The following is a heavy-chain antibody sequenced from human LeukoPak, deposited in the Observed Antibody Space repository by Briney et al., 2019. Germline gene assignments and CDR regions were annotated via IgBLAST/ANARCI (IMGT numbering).Heavy chain of an antibody. CDR1: GFTFSSYE. V-gene: IGHV3-48*03. CDR2: ISSSGSTI. Sequence: PGGSLRLSCAASGFTFSSYELNWVRQAPGKGLEWVAYISSSGSTIHYADSVKGRITISRDNAKNSLYLQMNSLRAEDTAVYYCAELGITMIGGVWGKGTTVSISS. J-gene: IGHJ6*04. D-gene: IGHD3-10*02. CDR3: AELGITMIGGV.